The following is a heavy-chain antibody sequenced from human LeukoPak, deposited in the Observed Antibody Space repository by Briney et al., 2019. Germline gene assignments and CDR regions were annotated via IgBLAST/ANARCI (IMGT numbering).Heavy chain of an antibody. V-gene: IGHV3-23*01. CDR3: ASRLPAGLGVDY. CDR2: ISSGGGSA. J-gene: IGHJ4*02. Sequence: PGGSLRLSCAASGFTFNNYAMSWVRQAPGKGLEWVSAISSGGGSAYYADSVKGRFTISRDNYKNTLYLQMNSLTAEDTAVYYCASRLPAGLGVDYWGQGNLVTVSS. D-gene: IGHD2-2*01. CDR1: GFTFNNYA.